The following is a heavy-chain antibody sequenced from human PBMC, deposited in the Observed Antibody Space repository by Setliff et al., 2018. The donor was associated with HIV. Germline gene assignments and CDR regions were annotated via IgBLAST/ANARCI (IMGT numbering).Heavy chain of an antibody. CDR1: SGPFSGYT. CDR3: ARQRGGRVTIFGVSGGWFDP. Sequence: SETLSLTCAVYSGPFSGYTWSWIRQPPGKGLEWIGEINHSGSTNYNPSLKSRVIISIDTSKNQFSLKLSSVTAADTAVYYCARQRGGRVTIFGVSGGWFDPWGQGTLVTVSS. CDR2: INHSGST. J-gene: IGHJ5*02. D-gene: IGHD3-3*01. V-gene: IGHV4-34*01.